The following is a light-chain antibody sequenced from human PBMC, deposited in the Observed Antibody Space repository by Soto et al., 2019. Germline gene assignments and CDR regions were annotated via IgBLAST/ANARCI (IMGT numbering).Light chain of an antibody. CDR3: QQHNDWPPLT. V-gene: IGKV3-11*01. J-gene: IGKJ4*01. CDR1: QSVSDY. Sequence: EIVLTQSPATLSLSPGERATLSCRASQSVSDYLAWYQQKPGQAPRLLIYDASTRATGIPARFSGSGSGIDFTLTISSLEPEDFAVYYCQQHNDWPPLTFGGGTKVEIK. CDR2: DAS.